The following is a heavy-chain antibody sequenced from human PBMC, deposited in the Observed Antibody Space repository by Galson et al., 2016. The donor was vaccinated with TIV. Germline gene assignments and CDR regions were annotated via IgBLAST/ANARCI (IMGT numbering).Heavy chain of an antibody. Sequence: SLRLSCASSGFTFGDYAMSWVRQAPGKGLEWVGFIRSKFYGGTTDYAASLKGRVTISRDDSKGIAYLQMISLKTEDTAVYFCARDDFYGGNSFDLWGQGTLVTVSS. J-gene: IGHJ4*02. CDR1: GFTFGDYA. V-gene: IGHV3-49*04. CDR3: ARDDFYGGNSFDL. CDR2: IRSKFYGGTT. D-gene: IGHD4-23*01.